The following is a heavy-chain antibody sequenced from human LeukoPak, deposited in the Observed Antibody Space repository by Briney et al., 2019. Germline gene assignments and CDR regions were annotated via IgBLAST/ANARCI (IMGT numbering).Heavy chain of an antibody. CDR3: ARSASGSFSFSDY. CDR1: GGTFSSYA. V-gene: IGHV1-69*05. Sequence: SVTVSCKASGGTFSSYAISWVRQAPGQGLEWMGGIIPIFGTANYAQKFQGRVTITTDESTSTAYMELSSLRSEDTAVYYCARSASGSFSFSDYWGQGTLVTVSS. CDR2: IIPIFGTA. D-gene: IGHD1-26*01. J-gene: IGHJ4*02.